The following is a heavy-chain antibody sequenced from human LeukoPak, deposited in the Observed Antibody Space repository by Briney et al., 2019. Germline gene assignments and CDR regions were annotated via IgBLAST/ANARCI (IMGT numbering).Heavy chain of an antibody. CDR1: GFTFSSHN. V-gene: IGHV3-30-3*01. CDR2: ISYDGSNE. D-gene: IGHD3-22*01. CDR3: AKESYYYNSSGYSDH. J-gene: IGHJ4*02. Sequence: GGSLRLSCVASGFTFSSHNMHWVRQAPGKGLEWVAVISYDGSNEFYADSVKGRFTISRDNSKNTLYLQMNSLRAEDTAVYYCAKESYYYNSSGYSDHWGQGTLVTVSS.